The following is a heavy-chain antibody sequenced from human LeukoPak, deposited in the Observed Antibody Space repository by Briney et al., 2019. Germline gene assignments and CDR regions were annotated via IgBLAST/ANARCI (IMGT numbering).Heavy chain of an antibody. D-gene: IGHD6-13*01. Sequence: ASVKVSCKASGYTFTSYDIHWMRRATGQGLEWMGWMNPNSGNTDFAQRFQGRVSITTNTSTSTAYMELSSLRSEDTGVYYCAIAAVGFDFWGQGTLVTVSS. J-gene: IGHJ4*02. CDR1: GYTFTSYD. CDR2: MNPNSGNT. V-gene: IGHV1-8*03. CDR3: AIAAVGFDF.